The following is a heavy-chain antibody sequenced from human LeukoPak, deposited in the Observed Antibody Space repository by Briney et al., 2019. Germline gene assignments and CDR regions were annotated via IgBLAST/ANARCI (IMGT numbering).Heavy chain of an antibody. CDR3: ARTQKYYDLWSGMN. CDR2: ISSSGSAD. J-gene: IGHJ4*02. CDR1: GFTFSDYY. V-gene: IGHV3-11*04. D-gene: IGHD3-3*01. Sequence: GGSVRLSCAATGFTFSDYYMSWLRQAPGKGLEWISYISSSGSADYYAGSVQGRFTVSRDNAKSSLYLQMNSLRAEDTAVYYCARTQKYYDLWSGMNWGQGTLVTVSS.